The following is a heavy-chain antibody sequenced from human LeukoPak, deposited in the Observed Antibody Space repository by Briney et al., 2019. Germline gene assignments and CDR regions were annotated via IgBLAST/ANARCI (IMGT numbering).Heavy chain of an antibody. CDR1: GYTFTTYG. J-gene: IGHJ4*02. D-gene: IGHD2/OR15-2a*01. CDR3: ARGKGARGY. Sequence: ASVKVSFKASGYTFTTYGITWVRQAPGQGLEWMGWISAYNGDTDYAQKVQGRVTMTTDTSTSTAYMELRSLRSDDTAVYYCARGKGARGYWGQGTLVTVSS. V-gene: IGHV1-18*01. CDR2: ISAYNGDT.